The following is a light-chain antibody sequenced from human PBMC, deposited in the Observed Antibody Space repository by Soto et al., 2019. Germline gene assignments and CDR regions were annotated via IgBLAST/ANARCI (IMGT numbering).Light chain of an antibody. CDR1: QSLLQTNGYNY. CDR2: LGS. J-gene: IGKJ1*01. Sequence: DIVMTQSPLSLPVTPGEPASISCRSSQSLLQTNGYNYLDWYLQKPGQSPQLLIYLGSNRVSGVPGRFSGSGSGTDFTLKISRVEAEDVGVYYCMQALQTPWAFGQGTKVEIK. CDR3: MQALQTPWA. V-gene: IGKV2-28*01.